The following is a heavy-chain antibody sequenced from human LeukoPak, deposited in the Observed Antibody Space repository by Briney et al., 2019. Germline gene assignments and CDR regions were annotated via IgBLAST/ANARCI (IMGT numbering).Heavy chain of an antibody. CDR3: ARGGSYSTTFDY. CDR2: ISSSSSYI. D-gene: IGHD1-26*01. Sequence: PGGSLRLSCAASGFTFSSYSMNWVRQAPGKGLEWVSSISSSSSYIYYADSVKGRFTISRDNAKNSLYLQMNSLRAEDTAVYYCARGGSYSTTFDYWGQGTLVTVSS. CDR1: GFTFSSYS. J-gene: IGHJ4*02. V-gene: IGHV3-21*01.